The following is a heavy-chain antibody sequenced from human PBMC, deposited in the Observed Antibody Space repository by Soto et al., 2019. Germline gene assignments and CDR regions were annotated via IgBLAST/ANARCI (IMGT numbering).Heavy chain of an antibody. Sequence: LRLSCAASGFTLSPYSMNWVRQAPRKGLEWISYISGSSNIINYADSVKGRFTISRDNTKNSLYLQMNSLRDEDTAVYSCARGFELPYGMDVWGQGTTVTVSS. D-gene: IGHD3-10*01. V-gene: IGHV3-48*02. CDR1: GFTLSPYS. J-gene: IGHJ6*02. CDR2: ISGSSNII. CDR3: ARGFELPYGMDV.